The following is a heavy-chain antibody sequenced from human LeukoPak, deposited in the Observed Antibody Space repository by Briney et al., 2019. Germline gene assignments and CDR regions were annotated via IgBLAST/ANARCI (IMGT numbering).Heavy chain of an antibody. Sequence: ASVKVSCKASGYTFTSYGISWVRQAPGQGLEWMGWISAYNGNTNYAQKLQGRVTMTTDTSTSTAYMELRSLRSDDTAVYYCARGENFCSGGSCYPEYFDYGAQGTLVTV. CDR1: GYTFTSYG. V-gene: IGHV1-18*01. CDR2: ISAYNGNT. J-gene: IGHJ4*02. CDR3: ARGENFCSGGSCYPEYFDY. D-gene: IGHD2-15*01.